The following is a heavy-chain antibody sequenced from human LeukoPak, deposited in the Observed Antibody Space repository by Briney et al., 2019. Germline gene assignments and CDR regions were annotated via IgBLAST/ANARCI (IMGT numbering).Heavy chain of an antibody. CDR2: INHSGTT. CDR3: AREDSGPSMDV. D-gene: IGHD5-12*01. CDR1: GGSFSGYY. V-gene: IGHV4-34*01. J-gene: IGHJ6*03. Sequence: SETLSLTCAVYGGSFSGYYWSWIRQPPGKGLEWIGEINHSGTTNYNPSLKSRVTISVDTSKNQFSLKLSSVTAADTAVYYCAREDSGPSMDVWGKGTTVTVSS.